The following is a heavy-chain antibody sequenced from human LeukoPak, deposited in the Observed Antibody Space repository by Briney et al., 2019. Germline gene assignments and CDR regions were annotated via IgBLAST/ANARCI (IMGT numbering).Heavy chain of an antibody. V-gene: IGHV3-7*01. CDR2: IKQDGGEK. CDR1: GFTFSGYW. CDR3: ARDRGFGQADV. Sequence: GGSLRLSCAASGFTFSGYWMSWLRQAPGKGLEWVANIKQDGGEKYYVDSVKGRFTISRDNAKNYLYLQMNSLRAEDTAVYYCARDRGFGQADVWGKGTTVTVSS. J-gene: IGHJ6*04. D-gene: IGHD3-10*01.